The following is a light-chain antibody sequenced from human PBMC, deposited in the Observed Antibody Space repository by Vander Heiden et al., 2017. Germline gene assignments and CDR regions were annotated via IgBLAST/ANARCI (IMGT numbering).Light chain of an antibody. CDR1: QSVSNY. CDR2: DAS. V-gene: IGKV3-11*01. Sequence: EIVLTQSPATLSLSPGDRAPLSCRASQSVSNYLAWYQHKPGQAPRLLIYDASNRAAGIPARFSGSGSGTDFTLTISSLEPEDFAVYYCQQRSNWPPEVTFGGGTKVEIK. CDR3: QQRSNWPPEVT. J-gene: IGKJ4*01.